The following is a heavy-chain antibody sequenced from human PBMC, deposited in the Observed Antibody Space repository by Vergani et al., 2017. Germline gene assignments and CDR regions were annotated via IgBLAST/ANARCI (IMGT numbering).Heavy chain of an antibody. V-gene: IGHV3-23*01. CDR2: ISGSGGST. Sequence: EVQLLESGGGLVQPGGSLRLSCAASGFTFSSYAMSWVRQAPGKGREWVSAISGSGGSTYYADSVKGRFTISRDNSKNSLYLQMNSLRAEDTAVYYCARDHLSWVAAAGRGGDYWGQGTLVTVSS. CDR3: ARDHLSWVAAAGRGGDY. CDR1: GFTFSSYA. D-gene: IGHD6-13*01. J-gene: IGHJ4*02.